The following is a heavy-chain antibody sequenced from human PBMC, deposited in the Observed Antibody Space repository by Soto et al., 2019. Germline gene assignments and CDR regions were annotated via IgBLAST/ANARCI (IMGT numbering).Heavy chain of an antibody. CDR1: GGSFSGYY. J-gene: IGHJ5*02. V-gene: IGHV4-34*01. D-gene: IGHD3-10*01. CDR2: INHSGST. CDR3: ARGLGGSGSYYPRANWFDP. Sequence: SETLSLTCAVYGGSFSGYYWSWIRQPPGKGLEWIGEINHSGSTNYNPSLKSRVTISVDTSKNQFSLKLSSVTAADTAVYYCARGLGGSGSYYPRANWFDPWGQGTLVTVSS.